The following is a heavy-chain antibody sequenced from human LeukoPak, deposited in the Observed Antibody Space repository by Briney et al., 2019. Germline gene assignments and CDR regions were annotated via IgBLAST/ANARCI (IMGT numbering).Heavy chain of an antibody. D-gene: IGHD1-26*01. Sequence: GASVTVSYKASGYTFTGYYMYWVRQAPGEGLEWMGLINPSGGSTSYPQKFQGRVTMTRDTSTSTVYMELSSLRSEDTAVYYCARGGRGSPRGAFDIWGQGTMVTVSS. J-gene: IGHJ3*02. CDR2: INPSGGST. CDR3: ARGGRGSPRGAFDI. CDR1: GYTFTGYY. V-gene: IGHV1-46*01.